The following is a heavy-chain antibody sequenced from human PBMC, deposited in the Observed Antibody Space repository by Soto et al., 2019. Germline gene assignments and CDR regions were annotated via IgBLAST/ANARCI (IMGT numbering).Heavy chain of an antibody. J-gene: IGHJ4*02. CDR1: GYSFTSYW. CDR2: IYPGDSDT. Sequence: GESLKISCKGSGYSFTSYWIGWVRQMPGKGLEWVGIIYPGDSDTRYSPSFQGQVTISADKSISTAYLQWSSLKASDTAMYYCARLHYDSSGYYWDYFDYWGQGTLVTVSS. V-gene: IGHV5-51*01. D-gene: IGHD3-22*01. CDR3: ARLHYDSSGYYWDYFDY.